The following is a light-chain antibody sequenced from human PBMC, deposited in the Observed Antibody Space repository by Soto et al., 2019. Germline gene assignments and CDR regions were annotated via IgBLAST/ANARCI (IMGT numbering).Light chain of an antibody. CDR2: DAS. CDR1: QSLSGW. V-gene: IGKV1-5*01. J-gene: IGKJ1*01. CDR3: QQYKGT. Sequence: DIQMTQSPSTLSASVGDRVIITCRASQSLSGWLAWYQQKPGKAPKLLIYDASSLESGVPSRFSGSGSGTEFTLTISSLQSDDFATYYCQQYKGTFGQGTKVDIK.